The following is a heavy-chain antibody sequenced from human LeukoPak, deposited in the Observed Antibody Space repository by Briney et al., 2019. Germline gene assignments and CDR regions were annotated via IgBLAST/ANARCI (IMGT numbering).Heavy chain of an antibody. Sequence: GGSLRLSCAASGFTFSSYSMNWVRQAPGKGLEWVSYISSSSSTIYYADSVKGRFTISRDNAKNSLYLQMNSLRDEDTAVYYRAREGSYDILTGPMDVWGQGTTVTVSS. J-gene: IGHJ6*02. D-gene: IGHD3-9*01. CDR3: AREGSYDILTGPMDV. CDR2: ISSSSSTI. V-gene: IGHV3-48*02. CDR1: GFTFSSYS.